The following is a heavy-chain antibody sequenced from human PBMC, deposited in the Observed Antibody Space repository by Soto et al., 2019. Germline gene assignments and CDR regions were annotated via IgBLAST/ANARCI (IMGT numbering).Heavy chain of an antibody. CDR3: ARVRYCSSTSCYYYYYMDV. CDR1: GGSISSYY. CDR2: IYYSGST. D-gene: IGHD2-2*01. Sequence: QVQLQESGPGLVKPSETLSLTCTVSGGSISSYYWSWIRQPPGKGLEWIGYIYYSGSTNYKPSLKRRVPISVDTSKNQFSLKLSSVTAADTAVYYCARVRYCSSTSCYYYYYMDVWGKGTTVTVSS. J-gene: IGHJ6*03. V-gene: IGHV4-59*01.